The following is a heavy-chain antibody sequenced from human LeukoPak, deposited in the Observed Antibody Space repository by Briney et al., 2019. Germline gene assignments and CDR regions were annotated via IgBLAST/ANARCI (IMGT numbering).Heavy chain of an antibody. CDR1: GFTFSRYA. CDR2: ISGTGGST. D-gene: IGHD2-15*01. CDR3: AKESEAYCSGGSCYGSDKLFPADY. V-gene: IGHV3-23*01. Sequence: GGSLRLSCAASGFTFSRYAMTWVRQAPGKGLEWVSSISGTGGSTFYADSVKGRFTISRDNSKNTLYLQMNSLRAEDTAIYYCAKESEAYCSGGSCYGSDKLFPADYWGQGTLVTVSS. J-gene: IGHJ4*02.